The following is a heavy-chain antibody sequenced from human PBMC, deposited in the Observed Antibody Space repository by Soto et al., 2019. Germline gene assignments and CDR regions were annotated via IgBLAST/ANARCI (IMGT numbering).Heavy chain of an antibody. V-gene: IGHV3-33*01. Sequence: PGGSLRLSCAASGFTFSSYGMHWVRQAPGKGLEWVAVIWYDGSNKYYADSVKGRFTISRDNSKNTLYLQMNSLRAEDTAVYYCARDTKQLVAVYYYYGMDVWGQGTTVTVSS. CDR2: IWYDGSNK. CDR1: GFTFSSYG. J-gene: IGHJ6*02. D-gene: IGHD6-6*01. CDR3: ARDTKQLVAVYYYYGMDV.